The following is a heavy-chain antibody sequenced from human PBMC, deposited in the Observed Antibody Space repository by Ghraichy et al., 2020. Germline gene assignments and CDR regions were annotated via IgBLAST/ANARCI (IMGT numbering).Heavy chain of an antibody. Sequence: SVKVSCKASGGTFSNYAINWVRQAPGQGLEWMGGIIPIFGTANSAQKFQGRVTITADESTSTAHMELSSLRSEDTAVYYCARDGRGYASDYYYGMDVWGQGTTVTVSS. V-gene: IGHV1-69*13. J-gene: IGHJ6*02. CDR2: IIPIFGTA. CDR1: GGTFSNYA. D-gene: IGHD6-25*01. CDR3: ARDGRGYASDYYYGMDV.